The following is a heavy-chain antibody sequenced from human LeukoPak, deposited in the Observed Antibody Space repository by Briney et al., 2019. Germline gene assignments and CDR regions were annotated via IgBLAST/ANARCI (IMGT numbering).Heavy chain of an antibody. CDR3: AKELRGYSYGLRNNWFDP. D-gene: IGHD5-18*01. J-gene: IGHJ5*02. V-gene: IGHV3-30*18. CDR2: ISYDGSNK. CDR1: GFTFSSNG. Sequence: PGGSLRLSCAASGFTFSSNGMHWVRQAPGKGLEWVAVISYDGSNKYYADSVKGRFTISRDNSKNTLYLQMSSLRAEDTAVYYCAKELRGYSYGLRNNWFDPWGEGTVVTVSS.